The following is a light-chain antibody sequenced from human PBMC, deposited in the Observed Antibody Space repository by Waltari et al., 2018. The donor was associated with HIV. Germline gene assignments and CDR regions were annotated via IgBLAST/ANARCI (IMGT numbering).Light chain of an antibody. CDR1: RDDVGASDL. Sequence: QSALPQPASVSGSPGQSITISCTGTRDDVGASDLASWYQQIPGKAPKLLLFDVHERPSGVSHRYSGSRSGNTASLTISGLQSEDEADYYCCSYAGSGTFVVFGGGTRLTV. V-gene: IGLV2-23*02. CDR2: DVH. CDR3: CSYAGSGTFVV. J-gene: IGLJ2*01.